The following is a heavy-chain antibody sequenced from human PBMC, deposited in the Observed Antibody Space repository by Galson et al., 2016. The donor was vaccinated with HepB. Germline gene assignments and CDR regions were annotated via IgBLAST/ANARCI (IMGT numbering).Heavy chain of an antibody. CDR3: ARDLIGNMDV. Sequence: SVKVSCKASGYTFSTYDMHWVRQSPGQRLEWMGYISAASGDTKYSQSFQGRVTLTRDTSATTHYMELTSLTSEDTAVCYCARDLIGNMDVWGQGTTVAVSS. CDR2: ISAASGDT. J-gene: IGHJ6*02. CDR1: GYTFSTYD. D-gene: IGHD3-16*02. V-gene: IGHV1-3*01.